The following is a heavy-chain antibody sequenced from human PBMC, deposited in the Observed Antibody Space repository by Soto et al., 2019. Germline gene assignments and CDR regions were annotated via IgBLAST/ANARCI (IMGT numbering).Heavy chain of an antibody. J-gene: IGHJ4*02. CDR2: INPSGGST. D-gene: IGHD2-2*02. CDR1: GYTFTSYY. Sequence: QVQLVQSGAEVKKPGASVKVSCKASGYTFTSYYMHWVRQAPGQGIEWMGIINPSGGSTSYAQKFQGTVTMTRDTSTSTVYMELSSLRSEDTSVYYCARDLRYCSSTSCYRAKNGPGYWGQGTLVTVSS. V-gene: IGHV1-46*01. CDR3: ARDLRYCSSTSCYRAKNGPGY.